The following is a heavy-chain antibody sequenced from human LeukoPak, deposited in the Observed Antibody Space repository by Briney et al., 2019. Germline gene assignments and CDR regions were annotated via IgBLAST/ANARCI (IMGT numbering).Heavy chain of an antibody. Sequence: GRSLRLSCAASGFTFSSYGMHWVRQAPGKGLEWVSVISYDGSTKYYADSVQGRFTISRDNSKNTLYLQMSSLRAEDTAVYYCAKVLSKMTTRTFDSWGRGTLVTYSS. J-gene: IGHJ4*02. CDR2: ISYDGSTK. V-gene: IGHV3-30*18. CDR3: AKVLSKMTTRTFDS. D-gene: IGHD5-24*01. CDR1: GFTFSSYG.